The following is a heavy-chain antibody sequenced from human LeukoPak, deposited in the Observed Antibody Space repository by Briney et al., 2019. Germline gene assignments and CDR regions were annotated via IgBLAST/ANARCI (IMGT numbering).Heavy chain of an antibody. Sequence: GGSLRLSCAASGFTFSDYYMSWIRQAPGKGLEWAAYISSGTYYADSVKGRFTISRDNAKNSLYLQMSSLRAEDTAVYYCASSFTVGYWGQGTLVTVSS. V-gene: IGHV3-11*01. D-gene: IGHD4-23*01. CDR2: ISSGT. CDR3: ASSFTVGY. CDR1: GFTFSDYY. J-gene: IGHJ4*02.